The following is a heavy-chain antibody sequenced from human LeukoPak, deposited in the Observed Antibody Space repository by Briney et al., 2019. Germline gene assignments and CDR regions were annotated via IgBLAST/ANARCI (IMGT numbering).Heavy chain of an antibody. CDR3: VRDPIGVTTPYFDY. V-gene: IGHV4-59*01. J-gene: IGHJ4*02. CDR1: GGSISSYY. CDR2: IYYSGST. Sequence: NPSETLSLTCTVSGGSISSYYWSWIRQPPGKGLEWIGYIYYSGSTNYNPSLKSRVTISVDTSKNQFSLKLSSVTAADTAVYYCVRDPIGVTTPYFDYWGQGTLVTVSS. D-gene: IGHD4-17*01.